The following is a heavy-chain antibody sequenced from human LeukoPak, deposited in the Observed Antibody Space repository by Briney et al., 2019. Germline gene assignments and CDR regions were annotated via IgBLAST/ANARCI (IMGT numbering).Heavy chain of an antibody. CDR2: IYYSGST. Sequence: SETLSLTCTVSGGSISSYYWSWIRQPSGKGLEWIGYIYYSGSTNYNPSLKSRVTISVDTSKNQFSLKLSSVTAADTAVYYCARRGYSSGWSTTYYFDYWGQGTLVTVSS. J-gene: IGHJ4*02. CDR3: ARRGYSSGWSTTYYFDY. D-gene: IGHD6-19*01. V-gene: IGHV4-59*08. CDR1: GGSISSYY.